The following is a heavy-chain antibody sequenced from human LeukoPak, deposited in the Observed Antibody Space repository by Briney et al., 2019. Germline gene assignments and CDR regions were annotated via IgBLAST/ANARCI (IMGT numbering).Heavy chain of an antibody. CDR2: ISYDGSNK. CDR3: ARVSGYSSSWYVDNWFDP. D-gene: IGHD6-13*01. V-gene: IGHV3-30-3*01. Sequence: GGSLRLSCAASGFTFSSYWMSWVRQAPGKGLEWVAVISYDGSNKYYADSVKGRFTISRDNSKNTLYLQMNSLRAEDTAVYYCARVSGYSSSWYVDNWFDPWGQGTLVTVSS. J-gene: IGHJ5*02. CDR1: GFTFSSYW.